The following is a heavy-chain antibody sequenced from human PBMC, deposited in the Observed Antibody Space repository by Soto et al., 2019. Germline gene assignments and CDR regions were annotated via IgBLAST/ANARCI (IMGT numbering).Heavy chain of an antibody. J-gene: IGHJ4*02. V-gene: IGHV3-20*03. CDR3: ARHGGTPDLYFDY. D-gene: IGHD3-16*01. CDR1: GFIFGAHP. CDR2: INWIGGST. Sequence: PGESLRPSFEPSGFIFGAHPMSGFRQAPGRGLEWVSAINWIGGSTNYADSIKGRFTISRDNAKNSLYLQMSSLRAEDTASYYCARHGGTPDLYFDYWGQGT.